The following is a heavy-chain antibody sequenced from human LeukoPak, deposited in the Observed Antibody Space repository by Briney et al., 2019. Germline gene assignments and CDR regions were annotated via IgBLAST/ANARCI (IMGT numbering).Heavy chain of an antibody. Sequence: PSETLSLTCTVSGGSISSYYWSWIRQPPGKGLEWIGYIYTSGSTNYNPSLKSRVTISVDTSKNQFSLKLSSVTAADTAVYYRARSIAARPFDPWGQGTLVTVFS. D-gene: IGHD6-6*01. J-gene: IGHJ5*02. CDR2: IYTSGST. CDR1: GGSISSYY. CDR3: ARSIAARPFDP. V-gene: IGHV4-4*09.